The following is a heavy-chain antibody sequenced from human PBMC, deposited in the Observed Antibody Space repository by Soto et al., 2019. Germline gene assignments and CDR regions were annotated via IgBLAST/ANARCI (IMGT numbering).Heavy chain of an antibody. D-gene: IGHD2-2*01. CDR2: ISWNSGYI. J-gene: IGHJ4*02. Sequence: EVQLVESGGDLVQPGRSLRLSCAASGFTFDNYAMHWVRQAPGKGLEWVAGISWNSGYIGYADSVKGRFTISRDNAKNSLFLQMNSLRAEDPALYYCAKDGPTLTRYCGRTSCLFYVDHWGQGTLVTVSS. CDR1: GFTFDNYA. V-gene: IGHV3-9*01. CDR3: AKDGPTLTRYCGRTSCLFYVDH.